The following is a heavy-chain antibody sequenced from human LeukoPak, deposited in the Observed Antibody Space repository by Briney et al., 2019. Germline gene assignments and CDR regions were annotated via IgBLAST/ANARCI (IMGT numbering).Heavy chain of an antibody. CDR3: ARDKITSYYYYMDV. CDR1: GFTVSSNY. J-gene: IGHJ6*03. D-gene: IGHD3-10*01. Sequence: GGSLRLSCAASGFTVSSNYMSWVRQAQGKGLEWVSVIYSGGTTYYAGSVKARFTISRANSKHTLYLQMNSLRAEDTAVYYCARDKITSYYYYMDVWGKGTTVTISS. CDR2: IYSGGTT. V-gene: IGHV3-53*01.